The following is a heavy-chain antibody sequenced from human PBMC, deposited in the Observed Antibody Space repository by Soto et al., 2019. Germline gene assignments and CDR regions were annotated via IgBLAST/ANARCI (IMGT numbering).Heavy chain of an antibody. Sequence: ASVKVSCKASGYTFTSYYMHWVRQAPGQGLEWMGIINPSGGSTSYAQKFQGRVTMTRDTPTSTVYMELSSLRSEDTAVYYCVRDYDFWSGYPTDYYYYGMDVWGQGTTVTVSS. CDR1: GYTFTSYY. D-gene: IGHD3-3*01. J-gene: IGHJ6*02. CDR3: VRDYDFWSGYPTDYYYYGMDV. CDR2: INPSGGST. V-gene: IGHV1-46*01.